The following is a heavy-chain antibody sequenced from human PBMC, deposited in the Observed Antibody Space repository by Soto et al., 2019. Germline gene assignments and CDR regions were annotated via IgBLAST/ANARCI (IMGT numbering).Heavy chain of an antibody. CDR2: ISGSGGST. V-gene: IGHV3-23*01. CDR1: GFTFSSYA. CDR3: AKVLQGNWFDP. J-gene: IGHJ5*02. Sequence: PVGSLRLSCAASGFTFSSYAMSWVRQAPGKGLEWVSAISGSGGSTYYADSVKGRFTISRDNSKNSLYLQMNSLKAEDTAVYYCAKVLQGNWFDPWGQGTLVTVSS.